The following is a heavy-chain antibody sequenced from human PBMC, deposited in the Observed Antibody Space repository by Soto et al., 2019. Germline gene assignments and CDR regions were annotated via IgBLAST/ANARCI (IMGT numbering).Heavy chain of an antibody. V-gene: IGHV4-4*07. CDR2: IYTSGST. CDR1: GGSISSYY. CDR3: ARDAYGSGTDYGMDV. D-gene: IGHD3-10*01. Sequence: ASETLSLTCTVSGGSISSYYWSWIRQPAGKGLEWIGRIYTSGSTNYNPSLKSRVTMSVDTSKNQFSLKLSSVTAADTAVYYCARDAYGSGTDYGMDVWGQGTTVTVSS. J-gene: IGHJ6*02.